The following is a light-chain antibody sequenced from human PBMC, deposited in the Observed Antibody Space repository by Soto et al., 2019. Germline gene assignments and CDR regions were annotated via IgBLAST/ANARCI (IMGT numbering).Light chain of an antibody. J-gene: IGLJ1*01. V-gene: IGLV1-44*01. CDR2: NNN. CDR3: ATWDVSLNGYV. CDR1: GSNIGSRT. Sequence: SVLTQPPSASGTPGQRVTISCSGGGSNIGSRTVNWYQQLPGTAPKLLIYNNNQRPSGVPDRFSGSKSGTSASLAISGLQSEAEADYSCATWDVSLNGYVFGSGTKVTVL.